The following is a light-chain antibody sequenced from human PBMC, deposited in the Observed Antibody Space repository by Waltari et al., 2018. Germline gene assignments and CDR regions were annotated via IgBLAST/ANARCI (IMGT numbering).Light chain of an antibody. V-gene: IGLV2-14*03. J-gene: IGLJ3*02. CDR1: SSDVGVYNY. CDR2: DVS. Sequence: QSALTQPASVSGSPGQSITISCTGTSSDVGVYNYVSWYQQHPDKAPKLMIYDVSNRPSVFSNRFSGSKSGNTASLTISGLQAEDEADYYCTSYTTSSTLVFGGGTKLTVL. CDR3: TSYTTSSTLV.